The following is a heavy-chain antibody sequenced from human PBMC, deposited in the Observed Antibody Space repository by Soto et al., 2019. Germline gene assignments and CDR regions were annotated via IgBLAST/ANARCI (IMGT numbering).Heavy chain of an antibody. Sequence: QVQLVESGGGVVQPGRSLRLSCAASGFTFSSYGMHWVRQAPGKGLEWVAVIWEDGSNKYHADSVKGRFTISRDNSKNTLFLQMNSLRAEATAVYYCARDRDILQWLATFDYWGQGTLVTVSS. CDR3: ARDRDILQWLATFDY. V-gene: IGHV3-33*01. CDR2: IWEDGSNK. CDR1: GFTFSSYG. J-gene: IGHJ4*02. D-gene: IGHD6-19*01.